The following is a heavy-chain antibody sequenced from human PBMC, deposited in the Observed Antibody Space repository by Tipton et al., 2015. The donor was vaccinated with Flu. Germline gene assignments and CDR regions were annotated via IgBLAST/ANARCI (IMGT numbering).Heavy chain of an antibody. CDR1: GYTFGNYW. CDR2: IHPADFDI. J-gene: IGHJ4*02. CDR3: ARVDTYGVFDF. V-gene: IGHV5-51*01. D-gene: IGHD2-8*01. Sequence: VQLVQSGAEVKKPGESLKISCKGSGYTFGNYWIGWVRQMPGKGLEWMAIIHPADFDIKYSPSFEGQVTISADRSSNTAYLQWSSLEAPDTALYFCARVDTYGVFDFWGQGTLVTVSS.